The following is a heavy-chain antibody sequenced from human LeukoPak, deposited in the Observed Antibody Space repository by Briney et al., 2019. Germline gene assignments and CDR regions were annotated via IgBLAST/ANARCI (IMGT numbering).Heavy chain of an antibody. CDR2: ITHSGST. J-gene: IGHJ4*02. CDR1: GGSFSGYY. Sequence: SETLSLTCAVYGGSFSGYYWSWIRQPPGKGLEWIGEITHSGSTNYNPSLKSRVTISVDTSKSQFSLKLSSVTAADTAVYYCARLLLWFGELLFGYFDYWGQGTLVTVSS. V-gene: IGHV4-34*01. CDR3: ARLLLWFGELLFGYFDY. D-gene: IGHD3-10*01.